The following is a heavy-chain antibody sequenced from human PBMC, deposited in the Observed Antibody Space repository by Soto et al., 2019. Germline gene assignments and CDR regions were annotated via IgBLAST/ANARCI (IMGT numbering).Heavy chain of an antibody. CDR2: INAGNGNT. J-gene: IGHJ6*02. CDR1: GYTFTSYA. D-gene: IGHD1-1*01. CDR3: AKSGLGGYNWNDEYYYYYGMDV. V-gene: IGHV1-3*01. Sequence: GASVKVSCKASGYTFTSYAMHWVRQAPGQRLEWMGWINAGNGNTKYSQKFQGRVTITRDTSASTAYMELSSLRSEDTAVYYCAKSGLGGYNWNDEYYYYYGMDVWGQGTTVTVSS.